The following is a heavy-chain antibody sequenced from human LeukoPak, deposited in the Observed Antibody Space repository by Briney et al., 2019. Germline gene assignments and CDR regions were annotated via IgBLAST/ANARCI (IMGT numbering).Heavy chain of an antibody. J-gene: IGHJ4*02. CDR3: APTALGSSSSWYRYYPG. CDR1: GGSISSSSYY. V-gene: IGHV4-39*01. D-gene: IGHD6-13*01. CDR2: IYYSGST. Sequence: SETLSLTCTVSGGSISSSSYYWGWIRQPPGKGLEWIGSIYYSGSTYYNPSLKSRVTISVDTSKNQFSLKLSSVTAADTAVYYCAPTALGSSSSWYRYYPGWGQGTLVTVSS.